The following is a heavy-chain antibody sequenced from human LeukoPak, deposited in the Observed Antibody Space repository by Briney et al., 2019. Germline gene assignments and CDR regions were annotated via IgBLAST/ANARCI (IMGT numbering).Heavy chain of an antibody. Sequence: ASVKVSCKASGYTFNTYGISWVRQAPGQGLEWMGWISAYNGDTNYAQNLQGRVTMTTDTSTSTAYMELRSLRSDDTAVYYCARDSGIVVVVAAADYWGQGTLVTVSS. CDR3: ARDSGIVVVVAAADY. J-gene: IGHJ4*02. CDR2: ISAYNGDT. CDR1: GYTFNTYG. D-gene: IGHD2-15*01. V-gene: IGHV1-18*01.